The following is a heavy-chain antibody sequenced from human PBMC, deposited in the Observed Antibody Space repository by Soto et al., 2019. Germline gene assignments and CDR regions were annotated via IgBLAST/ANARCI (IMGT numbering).Heavy chain of an antibody. V-gene: IGHV3-23*01. Sequence: EVQLLESGGGLVQPGGSLRLSCAASGFTFSSYVMNWVRQAPGKGLEWVSTISGSGGSTYYADSVEGRFTFSRDNSKITLHLLMNSLRAEVAAVYYCAKGGSNRWYDAFDIWGQGTMVTVSS. CDR1: GFTFSSYV. CDR2: ISGSGGST. J-gene: IGHJ3*02. CDR3: AKGGSNRWYDAFDI. D-gene: IGHD6-19*01.